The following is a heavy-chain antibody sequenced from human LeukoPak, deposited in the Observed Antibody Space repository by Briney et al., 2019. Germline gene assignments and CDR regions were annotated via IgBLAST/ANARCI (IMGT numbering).Heavy chain of an antibody. J-gene: IGHJ4*02. V-gene: IGHV3-66*01. Sequence: GGSLRLSCAASGFTFSSYSMNWVRQAPGKGLEWVSVVYMGGTTYYADSVKGRFTISRDSTKDTIYLQMNNLRAEDTAVYYCARGLLRDGYTYTYSFDYWGQGALVTVSS. D-gene: IGHD5-18*01. CDR2: VYMGGTT. CDR3: ARGLLRDGYTYTYSFDY. CDR1: GFTFSSYS.